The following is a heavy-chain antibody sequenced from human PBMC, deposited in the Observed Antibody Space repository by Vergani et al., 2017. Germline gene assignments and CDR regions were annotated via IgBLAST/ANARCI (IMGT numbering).Heavy chain of an antibody. CDR1: GSSISSYY. D-gene: IGHD2/OR15-2a*01. J-gene: IGHJ6*03. Sequence: QVQLQESGPGLVKPSETLSLTCTVSGSSISSYYWSWIRQPPGKGLEWIGYIYYSGSTNYNPSLKSRVTISVDTSKNQFSLKLSSVTAADTAVYYCARVSYYYYMDVWGKGTTVTVSS. CDR2: IYYSGST. CDR3: ARVSYYYYMDV. V-gene: IGHV4-59*01.